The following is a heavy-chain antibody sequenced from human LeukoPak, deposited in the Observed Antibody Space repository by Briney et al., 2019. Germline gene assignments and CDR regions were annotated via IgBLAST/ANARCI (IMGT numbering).Heavy chain of an antibody. D-gene: IGHD5-18*01. CDR2: ISGSGGST. V-gene: IGHV3-23*01. CDR3: AKARYSYGYGDLDY. CDR1: GFTFSSYA. Sequence: GGSLRLSCAASGFTFSSYAMSWVRQAPGKGPGWVSAISGSGGSTYYADSVKGRFTISRDNSKNTLYLQMNSLRAEDTAVYYCAKARYSYGYGDLDYWGQGTLVTVSS. J-gene: IGHJ4*02.